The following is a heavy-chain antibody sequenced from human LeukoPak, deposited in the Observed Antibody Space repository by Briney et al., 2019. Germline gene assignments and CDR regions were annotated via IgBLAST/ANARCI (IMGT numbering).Heavy chain of an antibody. Sequence: PGGSLRLSCAASGFTVSSNYMSWVRQAPGKGLEWVSVIYSGGSTYYADSVKGRFTISRHNSKNTLYLQMNSLGAEDTAVYYCARETCYYDSSGHTKYFQHWGQGTLVTVSS. V-gene: IGHV3-53*04. CDR1: GFTVSSNY. CDR2: IYSGGST. J-gene: IGHJ1*01. D-gene: IGHD3-22*01. CDR3: ARETCYYDSSGHTKYFQH.